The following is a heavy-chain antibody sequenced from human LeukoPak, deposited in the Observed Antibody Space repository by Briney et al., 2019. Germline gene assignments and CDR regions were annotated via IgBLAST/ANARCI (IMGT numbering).Heavy chain of an antibody. J-gene: IGHJ4*02. Sequence: GGSLRLSCAAPGFTFSTYWMHWVRQPPEKGLLWVSHINPDGSTTNYADSVKGRFTISRDNAKNTLYLQMNNLGVEDTAVYYCARDVSGRDDYWGQGTLVIVSS. CDR2: INPDGSTT. CDR3: ARDVSGRDDY. V-gene: IGHV3-74*01. CDR1: GFTFSTYW. D-gene: IGHD6-25*01.